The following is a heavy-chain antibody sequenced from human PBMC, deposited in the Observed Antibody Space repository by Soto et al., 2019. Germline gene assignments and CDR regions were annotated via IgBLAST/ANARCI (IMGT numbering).Heavy chain of an antibody. CDR2: INHSGST. CDR1: GGSFSGYY. J-gene: IGHJ5*02. Sequence: QVQLQQWGAGLLKPSETLSLTCAVYGGSFSGYYWSWIRQPPGKGLEWIGEINHSGSTNYNTSLKSRVTISVDTSKNQFSLKLSSVTAADTAVYYCARGARGGVVVAAKFDPWGQGTLVTVSS. D-gene: IGHD2-15*01. CDR3: ARGARGGVVVAAKFDP. V-gene: IGHV4-34*01.